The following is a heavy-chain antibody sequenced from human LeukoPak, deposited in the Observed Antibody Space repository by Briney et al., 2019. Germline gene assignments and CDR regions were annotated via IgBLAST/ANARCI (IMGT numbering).Heavy chain of an antibody. J-gene: IGHJ4*02. CDR2: INPNSGGT. CDR3: ASLLRGYSYGGVDH. CDR1: GYTFTGYY. V-gene: IGHV1-2*06. D-gene: IGHD5-18*01. Sequence: ASVKVSCKASGYTFTGYYMHWVRQAPGQGLEWMGRINPNSGGTNYAQKFQGRVTMTRDTSISTAYMELSRLRSDDTAVYYCASLLRGYSYGGVDHWGQGTLVTVSS.